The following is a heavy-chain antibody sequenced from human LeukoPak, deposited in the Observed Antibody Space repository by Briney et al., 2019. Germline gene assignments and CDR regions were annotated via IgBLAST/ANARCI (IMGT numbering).Heavy chain of an antibody. CDR2: ISYDGSNK. CDR3: AKEGTIVFDSSGYFFDY. V-gene: IGHV3-30-3*01. J-gene: IGHJ4*02. Sequence: GGSLRLSCAASGFTFSSYAMHWVRQAPGKGLEWVAVISYDGSNKYYADSVKGRFTISRDNSKNTLYLQMNSLRAEDTAVYYCAKEGTIVFDSSGYFFDYWGQGTLVTVSS. CDR1: GFTFSSYA. D-gene: IGHD3-22*01.